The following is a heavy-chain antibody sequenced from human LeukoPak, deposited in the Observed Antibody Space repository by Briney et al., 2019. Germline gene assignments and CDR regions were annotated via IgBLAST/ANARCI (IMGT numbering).Heavy chain of an antibody. D-gene: IGHD3-9*01. CDR2: ISGSGGST. CDR1: GFTFSSYA. CDR3: ATHLTGYFFGFDY. V-gene: IGHV3-23*01. J-gene: IGHJ4*02. Sequence: GGSLRLSCAASGFTFSSYAMSWVRQAPGKGLEWVSAISGSGGSTYYADSVKGRFTISRDNSKNTLYLQMNSLRAEDTAVYYCATHLTGYFFGFDYWGQGTLVTVSS.